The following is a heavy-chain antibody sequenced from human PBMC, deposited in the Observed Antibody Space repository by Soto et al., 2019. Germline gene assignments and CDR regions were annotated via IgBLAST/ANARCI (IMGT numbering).Heavy chain of an antibody. D-gene: IGHD2-2*01. CDR2: IIPIPGTA. J-gene: IGHJ6*02. CDR1: GGTFGSYA. CDR3: ARSHGSSTSLEIYFYYYYGMDV. V-gene: IGHV1-69*01. Sequence: QVQLVQSGAEVKKPGSSVKDSCKASGGTFGSYAISWVRQAPGQGLEWMGGIIPIPGTANYAQKFQGRVTIAADESTSTAYMEPSSLRSEDTAVYYCARSHGSSTSLEIYFYYYYGMDVWGQGTTVTVSS.